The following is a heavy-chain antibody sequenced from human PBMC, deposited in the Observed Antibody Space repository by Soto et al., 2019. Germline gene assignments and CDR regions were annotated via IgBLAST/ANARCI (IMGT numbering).Heavy chain of an antibody. Sequence: QVQLVQTGAEVKKPGASVKVSCKASGCTFTSYDINWVRQATGQGLEWMGWMNPNSGNTGYAQKFQGRVTMTRNTSISTAYMELSTLRSEDTAVYYCAMARRSSAAAMGYWGQGTLVTVSS. CDR2: MNPNSGNT. J-gene: IGHJ4*02. V-gene: IGHV1-8*01. D-gene: IGHD2-2*01. CDR1: GCTFTSYD. CDR3: AMARRSSAAAMGY.